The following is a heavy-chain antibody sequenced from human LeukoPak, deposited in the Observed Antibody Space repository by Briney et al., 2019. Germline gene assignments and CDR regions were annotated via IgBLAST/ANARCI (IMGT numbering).Heavy chain of an antibody. CDR2: INPNSGGT. V-gene: IGHV1-2*02. Sequence: ASVKVSCKASGYTFTGYYMHWVRQAPGQRLEWMGWINPNSGGTNYAQTFQGRATMTRDTTTRTAYRELSRLRSDDPTVYYCARGSCSSTSCYASYYYYMDVWGKGTPVTVSS. CDR1: GYTFTGYY. J-gene: IGHJ6*03. CDR3: ARGSCSSTSCYASYYYYMDV. D-gene: IGHD2-2*01.